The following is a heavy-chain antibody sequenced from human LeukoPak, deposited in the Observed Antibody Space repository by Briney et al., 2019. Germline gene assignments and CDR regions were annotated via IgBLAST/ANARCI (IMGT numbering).Heavy chain of an antibody. J-gene: IGHJ5*02. D-gene: IGHD2-2*01. CDR3: ARDDRPQVASAVIHGWFDP. V-gene: IGHV1-69*04. CDR1: GGTFSTYT. CDR2: IIPMLGIA. Sequence: SVKASCKASGGTFSTYTISWVRQAPGQGLEWMGRIIPMLGIANYAQKFQGRVTISADKFTSTAYLALSSLRSEDTAVYYCARDDRPQVASAVIHGWFDPWGQGTLVTVSS.